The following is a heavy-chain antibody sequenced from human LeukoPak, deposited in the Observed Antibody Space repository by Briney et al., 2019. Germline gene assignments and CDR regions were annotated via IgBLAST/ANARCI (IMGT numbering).Heavy chain of an antibody. V-gene: IGHV1-69*04. CDR3: ARAPGPVDRGYYYYGMDV. J-gene: IGHJ6*02. Sequence: ASVKVSCKASGGTFSSYAIGWVRQAPGQGLEWMGRIIPILGIANYAQKFQGRVTITADKSTSTAYMELSSLRPEDTAVYYCARAPGPVDRGYYYYGMDVWGQGTTVTVSS. CDR1: GGTFSSYA. CDR2: IIPILGIA.